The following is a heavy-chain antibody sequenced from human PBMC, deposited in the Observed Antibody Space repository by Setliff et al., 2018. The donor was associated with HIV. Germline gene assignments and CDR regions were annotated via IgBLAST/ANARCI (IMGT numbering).Heavy chain of an antibody. D-gene: IGHD6-19*01. CDR2: ISGSGSTT. V-gene: IGHV3-23*01. Sequence: GGSLRLSCAASGFRFNIYAMTWVRQAPGKGLQWVSSISGSGSTTNYADSVKGRFTISRDNSKSTLYLQMNSLRDGDTAVYYCARDQEWLVEVEGDALHIWGQGTMVTVSS. J-gene: IGHJ3*02. CDR1: GFRFNIYA. CDR3: ARDQEWLVEVEGDALHI.